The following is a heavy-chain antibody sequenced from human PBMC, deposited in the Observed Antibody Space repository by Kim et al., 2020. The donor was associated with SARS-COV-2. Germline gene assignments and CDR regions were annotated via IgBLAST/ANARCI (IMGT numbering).Heavy chain of an antibody. J-gene: IGHJ6*02. CDR3: ARLDVTMVRGVTDIYYYYYGMDV. V-gene: IGHV5-10-1*01. D-gene: IGHD3-10*01. Sequence: GESLKISCKGSGYSFTSYWISWVRQMPGKGLEWMGRIDPSDSYTNYSPSFQGHVTISADKSISTAYLQWSSLKASDTAMYYCARLDVTMVRGVTDIYYYYYGMDVWGQGTTVTVSS. CDR2: IDPSDSYT. CDR1: GYSFTSYW.